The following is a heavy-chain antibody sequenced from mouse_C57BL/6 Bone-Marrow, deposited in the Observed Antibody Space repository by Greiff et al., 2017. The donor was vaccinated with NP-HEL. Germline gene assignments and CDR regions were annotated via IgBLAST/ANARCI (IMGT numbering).Heavy chain of an antibody. V-gene: IGHV1-63*01. CDR1: GYTFTNYW. CDR3: ARSANWADYFDY. J-gene: IGHJ2*01. Sequence: VLLQQSGAELVRPGTSVKMSCKASGYTFTNYWIGWAKQRPGHGLEWIGDIYPGGGYTNYNEKFKGKATLTADKSSSTAYMQFSSLTSEDSAIYYCARSANWADYFDYWGQGTTLTVSS. CDR2: IYPGGGYT. D-gene: IGHD4-1*01.